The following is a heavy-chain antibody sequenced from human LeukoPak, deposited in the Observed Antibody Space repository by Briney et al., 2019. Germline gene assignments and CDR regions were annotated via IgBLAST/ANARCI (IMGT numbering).Heavy chain of an antibody. CDR2: INPSGGT. V-gene: IGHV1-46*01. CDR1: GYTFSIYN. D-gene: IGHD1/OR15-1a*01. J-gene: IGHJ4*02. CDR3: AREGVAGTGLDY. Sequence: ASVRVSCKASGYTFSIYNMHWVRQAPGQGLEWMGIINPSGGTSYAQKLQGRITMTRDTSTVCMELSSLRSEDTALYYCAREGVAGTGLDYWGQGTLVTVSS.